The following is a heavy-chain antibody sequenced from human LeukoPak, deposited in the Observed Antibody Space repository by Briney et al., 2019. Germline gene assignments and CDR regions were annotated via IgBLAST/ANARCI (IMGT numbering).Heavy chain of an antibody. D-gene: IGHD2-2*01. CDR1: GFTFSSYS. V-gene: IGHV3-48*04. CDR2: ISSSSSTI. J-gene: IGHJ1*01. Sequence: GGSLRLSCAASGFTFSSYSMNWVRQAPGKGLEWVSYISSSSSTIYYADSVKGRFTISRDNAKNSLYLQMNSPRAEDTAVYYCATYSSSNGREFQYWGQGTLVTVSS. CDR3: ATYSSSNGREFQY.